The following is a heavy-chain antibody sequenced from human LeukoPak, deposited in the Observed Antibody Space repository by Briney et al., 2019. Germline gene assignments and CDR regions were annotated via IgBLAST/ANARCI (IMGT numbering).Heavy chain of an antibody. CDR1: GFTFSKNW. CDR2: IQGDGSNT. V-gene: IGHV3-74*01. D-gene: IGHD6-13*01. CDR3: ARGTSAGGPISPFDF. Sequence: GGSLRLSCVASGFTFSKNWMHWVRQAPGKGLVWVSRIQGDGSNTNYADSVRGRFSISRDNAKNTVYLQMNSLRAEDTGIYYCARGTSAGGPISPFDFWGQGTVVTVS. J-gene: IGHJ4*02.